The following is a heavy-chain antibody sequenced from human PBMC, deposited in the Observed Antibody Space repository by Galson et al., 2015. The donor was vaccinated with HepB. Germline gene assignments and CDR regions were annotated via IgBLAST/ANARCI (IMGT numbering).Heavy chain of an antibody. Sequence: ALVKPTQTLTLTCTFSGFSLSTSGVGVGWLRQPPGKALEWLALIYWDDDKRYSPSLKSRLTITKDTSKNQVVLTMTNMDPVDTATYYCAHLSDGLRFLDLAFDYWGQGTLVTVSS. CDR3: AHLSDGLRFLDLAFDY. V-gene: IGHV2-5*02. CDR2: IYWDDDK. CDR1: GFSLSTSGVG. J-gene: IGHJ4*02. D-gene: IGHD3-3*01.